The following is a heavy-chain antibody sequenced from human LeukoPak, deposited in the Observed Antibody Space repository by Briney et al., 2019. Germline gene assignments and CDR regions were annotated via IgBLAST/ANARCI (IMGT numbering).Heavy chain of an antibody. J-gene: IGHJ4*02. D-gene: IGHD3-9*01. CDR1: GFTVSSNY. CDR3: ARAPLILTGYYGFDY. Sequence: PGGSLRLSCAASGFTVSSNYMSWVRQAPGKGLEWVSVIYSGGSTYFADSVKGRFTTSRDISKNTLYLQMNSLRAEDTAVYYCARAPLILTGYYGFDYWGQGTLVTVSS. V-gene: IGHV3-66*01. CDR2: IYSGGST.